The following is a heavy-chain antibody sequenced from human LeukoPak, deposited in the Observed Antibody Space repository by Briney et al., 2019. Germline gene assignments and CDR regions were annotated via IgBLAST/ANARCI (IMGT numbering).Heavy chain of an antibody. CDR1: GGSISSYY. CDR2: IYYSGST. Sequence: SETLSLTCTVSGGSISSYYWSWIRQPPGKGLEWIGYIYYSGSTNYNPSLKSRVTISVDTSKNQFSLKQSSVTAADTAVYYCARVNVRLRYYYSMDVWGQGTTVTVSS. J-gene: IGHJ6*02. CDR3: ARVNVRLRYYYSMDV. D-gene: IGHD2-8*01. V-gene: IGHV4-59*01.